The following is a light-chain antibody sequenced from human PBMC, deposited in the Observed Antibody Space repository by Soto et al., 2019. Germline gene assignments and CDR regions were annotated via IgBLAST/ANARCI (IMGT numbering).Light chain of an antibody. Sequence: EIVLTQSPGTLSLSPGERCAVSCRSSQSVSSSYLAWYQQKPGQAPRLLIYGASSRATGIPDRFSGSGSGTDFTLTISRLEPEDFAVYYCQQYGSSPLTFGGGTKVDIK. CDR2: GAS. CDR1: QSVSSSY. J-gene: IGKJ4*01. CDR3: QQYGSSPLT. V-gene: IGKV3-20*01.